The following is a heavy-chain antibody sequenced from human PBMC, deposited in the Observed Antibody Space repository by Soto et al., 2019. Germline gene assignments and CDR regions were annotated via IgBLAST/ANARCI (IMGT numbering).Heavy chain of an antibody. J-gene: IGHJ4*02. CDR1: GGSISSSSYY. CDR3: AYGGYYDSSGYYRFPDYFDY. CDR2: IYYSGST. V-gene: IGHV4-39*01. D-gene: IGHD3-22*01. Sequence: TSETLSLTCTVSGGSISSSSYYWGWIRQPPGKGLEWVGSIYYSGSTYYNPSLKSRVTISVDTSKNQFSLKLSSVTAADTAVYYCAYGGYYDSSGYYRFPDYFDYWGQGTLVTVSS.